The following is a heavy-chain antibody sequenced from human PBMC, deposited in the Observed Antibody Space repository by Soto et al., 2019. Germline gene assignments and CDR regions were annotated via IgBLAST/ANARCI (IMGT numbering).Heavy chain of an antibody. D-gene: IGHD3-3*01. CDR2: IYHSGNT. J-gene: IGHJ5*02. CDR1: GYSISLGYY. CDR3: ARVEGMITIFGVVEWFDP. Sequence: SETLSLTCAVSGYSISLGYYWGWIWQPPGKGLEWIGSIYHSGNTYYNPSLKSRVSISLDTSKNHFSLELTSVTAADTAVYYCARVEGMITIFGVVEWFDPWGQGTLVTVSS. V-gene: IGHV4-38-2*01.